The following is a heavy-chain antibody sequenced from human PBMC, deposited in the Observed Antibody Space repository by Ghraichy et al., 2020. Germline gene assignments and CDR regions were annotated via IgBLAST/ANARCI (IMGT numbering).Heavy chain of an antibody. D-gene: IGHD5-18*01. J-gene: IGHJ3*02. CDR1: GGSISISNHY. Sequence: SETLSLTCTVSGGSISISNHYWGWIRQSPGKGLEWIGSIYYSGTTYYKTSLKSRVTISVDTSNNQFSLKLRSVTAADTAVYYCARQVDTARIGAFDIWGQGTMVTVSS. CDR2: IYYSGTT. CDR3: ARQVDTARIGAFDI. V-gene: IGHV4-39*01.